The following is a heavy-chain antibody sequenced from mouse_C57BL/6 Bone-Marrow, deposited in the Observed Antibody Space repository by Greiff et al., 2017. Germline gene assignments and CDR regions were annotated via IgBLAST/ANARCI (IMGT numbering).Heavy chain of an antibody. V-gene: IGHV1-69*01. Sequence: QVQLQQPGPELVILASSVTLSCKASAYTFTLYWMHCVQRSPGQGLEWIAEIDPSASYTTYNPRFTGRSSLTVDKSSSTAYMQLSSLTSEDSAVYYCAITTVVAFDGWGQGSTLRV. D-gene: IGHD1-1*01. CDR3: AITTVVAFDG. CDR1: AYTFTLYW. CDR2: IDPSASYT. J-gene: IGHJ2*01.